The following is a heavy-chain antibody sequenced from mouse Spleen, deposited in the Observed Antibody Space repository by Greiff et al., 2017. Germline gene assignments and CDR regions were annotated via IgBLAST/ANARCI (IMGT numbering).Heavy chain of an antibody. V-gene: IGHV1-42*01. D-gene: IGHD2-12*01. CDR2: INPSTGGT. CDR1: GYSFTGYY. Sequence: LKESGPELVKPGASVKISCKASGYSFTGYYMNWVKQSPEKSLEWIGEINPSTGGTTYNQKFKAKATLTVDKSSSTAYMQLKSLTSEDSAVYYCARTPFSYYSYDVDYWGQGTTLTVSS. J-gene: IGHJ2*01. CDR3: ARTPFSYYSYDVDY.